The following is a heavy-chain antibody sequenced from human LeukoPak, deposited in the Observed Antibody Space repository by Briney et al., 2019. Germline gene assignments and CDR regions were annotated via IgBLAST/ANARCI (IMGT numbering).Heavy chain of an antibody. J-gene: IGHJ4*02. CDR2: INHRGST. D-gene: IGHD3-3*01. V-gene: IGHV4-39*07. CDR1: GGSISSSPYS. Sequence: SETLSLTCTVSGGSISSSPYSWSWIRQPPGKGLEWVGEINHRGSTNYNPSLKSRVTVSLDTSKNQFSLKLSSVTAADTAVYYCARVKIDFWSGYLNYFDFWGQGTLVTVSS. CDR3: ARVKIDFWSGYLNYFDF.